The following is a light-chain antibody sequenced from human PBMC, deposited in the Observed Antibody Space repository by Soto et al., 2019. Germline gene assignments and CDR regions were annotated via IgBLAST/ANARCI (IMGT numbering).Light chain of an antibody. CDR3: SSYTISSTYV. CDR2: DVN. V-gene: IGLV2-18*02. J-gene: IGLJ1*01. CDR1: SSDVGSYNR. Sequence: QSVLTQPPSVSGTLEQSVAISCTGTSSDVGSYNRVSWYQQPPGTAPKLMIYDVNNRPSGVPDRFSGSKSGNTASLTISGLQAEDEADYYCSSYTISSTYVFGTGTKVTVL.